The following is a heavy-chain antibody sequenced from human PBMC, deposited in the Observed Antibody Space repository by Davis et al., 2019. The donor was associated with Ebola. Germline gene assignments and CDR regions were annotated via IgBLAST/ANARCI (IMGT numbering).Heavy chain of an antibody. CDR2: IKQDGSEK. CDR1: GFTFSSYW. Sequence: GEFLKISCAASGFTFSSYWMSWVRQAPGKGLEWVANIKQDGSEKYYVDSVKGRFTISRDNAKNSLYLQMNSLRAEDTAVYYCAREVRLGDYTIWGQGTMVTVSS. V-gene: IGHV3-7*03. J-gene: IGHJ3*02. D-gene: IGHD3-16*01. CDR3: AREVRLGDYTI.